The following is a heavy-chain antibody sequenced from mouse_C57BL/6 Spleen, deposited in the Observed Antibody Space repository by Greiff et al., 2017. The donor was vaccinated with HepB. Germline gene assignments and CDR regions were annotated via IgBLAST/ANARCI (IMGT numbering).Heavy chain of an antibody. V-gene: IGHV5-6*01. D-gene: IGHD1-1*01. J-gene: IGHJ1*03. Sequence: EVKLVESGGDLVKPGGSLKLSCAASGFTFSSYGMSWVRQTPDKRLEWVATISSGGSYTYYPDSVKGRFTISRDNAKNTLYLQMSSLKSEDTAMYYCARHKDYGSSYEYFDVWGTGTTVTVSS. CDR3: ARHKDYGSSYEYFDV. CDR1: GFTFSSYG. CDR2: ISSGGSYT.